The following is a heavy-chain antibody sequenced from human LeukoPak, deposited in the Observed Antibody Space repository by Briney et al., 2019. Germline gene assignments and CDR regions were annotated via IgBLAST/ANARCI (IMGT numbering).Heavy chain of an antibody. D-gene: IGHD5-24*01. CDR1: GGTFSSYA. CDR3: ARVGRDVEAVDRWYLDY. V-gene: IGHV1-69*13. CDR2: IIPIFGTA. J-gene: IGHJ4*02. Sequence: ASVKVSCKASGGTFSSYAISWVRQAPGQGLEWMGGIIPIFGTANYAQKFQGRVTITADESTSTAYMELSSLRSEDTAVYYCARVGRDVEAVDRWYLDYWGQGTLVTVSS.